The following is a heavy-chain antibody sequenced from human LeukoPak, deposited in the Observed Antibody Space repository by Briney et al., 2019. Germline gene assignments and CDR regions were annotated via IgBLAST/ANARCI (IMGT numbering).Heavy chain of an antibody. V-gene: IGHV4-34*01. CDR2: INHSGST. CDR3: ARDCSGGSCYSAFDY. J-gene: IGHJ4*02. Sequence: GSLRLSCAASGFTFSDYYMSWIRQPPGKGLEWIGEINHSGSTNYNPSLKSRVTISVDTSKNQFSLKLSSVTAADTAVYYCARDCSGGSCYSAFDYWGQGTLVTVSS. D-gene: IGHD2-15*01. CDR1: GFTFSDYY.